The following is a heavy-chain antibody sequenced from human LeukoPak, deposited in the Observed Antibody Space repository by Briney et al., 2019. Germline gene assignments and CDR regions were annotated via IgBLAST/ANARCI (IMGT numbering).Heavy chain of an antibody. CDR3: ARDARSGSYFYDY. J-gene: IGHJ4*02. V-gene: IGHV1-18*01. CDR2: ISGYNGNT. Sequence: ASVKVSCKASGYTFFSYGISWVRQAPEQGLEWMGWISGYNGNTHYAQKVQGRVTMTTDTSTTTAYMELRSLRSDDTAVYYCARDARSGSYFYDYWGQGTLVTVSS. D-gene: IGHD1-26*01. CDR1: GYTFFSYG.